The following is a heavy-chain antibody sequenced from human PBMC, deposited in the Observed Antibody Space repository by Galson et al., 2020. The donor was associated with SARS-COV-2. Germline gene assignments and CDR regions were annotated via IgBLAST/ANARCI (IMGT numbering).Heavy chain of an antibody. CDR1: GFTFSSYA. CDR2: ISGSGGNT. D-gene: IGHD6-19*01. CDR3: GMHSSGWHQGTYFDC. V-gene: IGHV3-23*01. J-gene: IGHJ4*02. Sequence: GGSLRLSCAASGFTFSSYAMNWVRQAPGKGLEWVSAISGSGGNTYYTDSVKGRFTISRDNSKNTLFLQMNSLRAEDTAVYYCGMHSSGWHQGTYFDCWGQGTLVTVSS.